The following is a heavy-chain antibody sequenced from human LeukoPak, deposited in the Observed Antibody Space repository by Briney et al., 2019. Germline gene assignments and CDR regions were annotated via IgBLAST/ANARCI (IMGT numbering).Heavy chain of an antibody. D-gene: IGHD2-2*01. V-gene: IGHV6-1*01. Sequence: SQTLSLTCAISGDSVSSDSAAWNWIRQSPSRGLEWLGRTYYRSKWYNDYAVSVKSRVTINPDTSKNQFSLHLNSVTPEDTAVYYCARRLTQYDCFDPWGQGILVTVSS. J-gene: IGHJ5*02. CDR2: TYYRSKWYN. CDR3: ARRLTQYDCFDP. CDR1: GDSVSSDSAA.